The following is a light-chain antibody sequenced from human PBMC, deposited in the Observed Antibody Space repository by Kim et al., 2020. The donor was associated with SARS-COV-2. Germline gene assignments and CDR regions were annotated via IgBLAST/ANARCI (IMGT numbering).Light chain of an antibody. CDR2: LNSDGSH. CDR1: SGHSSYA. V-gene: IGLV4-69*01. CDR3: QTWGTGFKV. Sequence: QLVLTQSPSASASLGDSVKLTCTLSSGHSSYAIAWHQQQPEKGPRYLMKLNSDGSHSKGDGIPDRVSGSSSGAERYLTISSLQSEDEADYYCQTWGTGFKVFGGGTKLTVL. J-gene: IGLJ3*02.